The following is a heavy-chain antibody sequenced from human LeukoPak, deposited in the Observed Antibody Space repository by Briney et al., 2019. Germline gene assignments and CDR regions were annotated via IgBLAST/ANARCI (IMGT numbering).Heavy chain of an antibody. D-gene: IGHD3-10*01. V-gene: IGHV4-34*01. CDR2: INHSGST. CDR3: AREVVRGNSY. Sequence: MTSETLSLTCAVYGGPFSGYYWSWIRQPPGKGLEWIGEINHSGSTNYNPSLKSRVTISIDTSKNQFSLKLTSVTAADTAVYYCAREVVRGNSYWGQGTLVTVSS. CDR1: GGPFSGYY. J-gene: IGHJ4*02.